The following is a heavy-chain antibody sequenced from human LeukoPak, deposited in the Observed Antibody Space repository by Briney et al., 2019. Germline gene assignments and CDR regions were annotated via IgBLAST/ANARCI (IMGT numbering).Heavy chain of an antibody. Sequence: GGSLRLSCAASGFSFNTYAMTWVRQAPEKGLQWVSTISTSGRATYYADSVEGRFTISRDNSKNTLYLQMNSLRADDTAVYYCAKARGSSVYEPFDYWGQGTQVTVSP. CDR2: ISTSGRAT. CDR3: AKARGSSVYEPFDY. D-gene: IGHD5/OR15-5a*01. J-gene: IGHJ4*02. CDR1: GFSFNTYA. V-gene: IGHV3-23*01.